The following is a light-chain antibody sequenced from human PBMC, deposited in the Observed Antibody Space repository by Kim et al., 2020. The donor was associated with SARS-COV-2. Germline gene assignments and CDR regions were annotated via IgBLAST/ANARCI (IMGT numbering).Light chain of an antibody. CDR2: AAS. J-gene: IGKJ1*01. V-gene: IGKV1-39*01. Sequence: ASVGDRVTITCRASQSISSYLNWYQQKPGKAPRLLIYAASSLQSGVPSRFSGSGSGTDFTLTISSLQPEDFATYFCQQSYSTPRTFGQGTKVDIK. CDR3: QQSYSTPRT. CDR1: QSISSY.